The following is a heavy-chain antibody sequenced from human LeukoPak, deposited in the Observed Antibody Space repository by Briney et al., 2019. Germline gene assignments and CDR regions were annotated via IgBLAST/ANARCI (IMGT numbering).Heavy chain of an antibody. D-gene: IGHD6-19*01. CDR3: AREVYSSGWHPFDY. CDR1: GGSISSGDYY. J-gene: IGHJ4*02. CDR2: IYYSGST. Sequence: PSETLSLTCTVSGGSISSGDYYWSWIRQPPGKGLEWIGYIYYSGSTYYNPSLKSRVTISVDTSKNQFSLKLSSVTAADTAVYYCAREVYSSGWHPFDYWGQGTLVTVSS. V-gene: IGHV4-30-4*01.